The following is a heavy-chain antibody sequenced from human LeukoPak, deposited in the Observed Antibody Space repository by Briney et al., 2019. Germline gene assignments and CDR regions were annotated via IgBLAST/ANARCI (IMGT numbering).Heavy chain of an antibody. CDR2: ISSSGSTI. D-gene: IGHD1-26*01. J-gene: IGHJ4*02. V-gene: IGHV3-48*04. CDR1: GFTFSNYI. CDR3: AREVVGATSRGFLDY. Sequence: PGGSLRLSCAASGFTFSNYIMNWVRQAPGKGLEWVSYISSSGSTIYYADSVKGRFTISRDNAKNSLYLQMNSLRAEDTAVYYCAREVVGATSRGFLDYWGQGTLVTVSS.